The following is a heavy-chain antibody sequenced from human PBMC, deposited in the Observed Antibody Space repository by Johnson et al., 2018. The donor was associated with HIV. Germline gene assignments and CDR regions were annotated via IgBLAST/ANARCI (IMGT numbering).Heavy chain of an antibody. V-gene: IGHV3-48*03. D-gene: IGHD3-10*01. CDR2: ISSSGTTI. J-gene: IGHJ3*02. CDR3: AIGRGEFPRHAFDI. CDR1: GFTFSNYA. Sequence: VQLVESGGGVVQPGRSLRLSCAASGFTFSNYALHWVRQAPGKGLEWVSYISSSGTTIYSADSVQGRFTTSRDNAKNSLYLQMNSLRAEDTAVYYCAIGRGEFPRHAFDIWGQGTMVTVSS.